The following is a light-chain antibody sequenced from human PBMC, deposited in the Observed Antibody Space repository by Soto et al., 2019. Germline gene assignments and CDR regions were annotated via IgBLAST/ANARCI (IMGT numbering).Light chain of an antibody. CDR3: CSYAGSSTYV. Sequence: QSVLTQPPSASGSPGQSVTISCTGTSSDVGGSNFVSWYQQHPGKAPKLMIYEGSKRPSGVSNRFSGSKSGNTASLTISGLQAEDEADYYCCSYAGSSTYVFGTGTKVTVL. V-gene: IGLV2-23*01. CDR1: SSDVGGSNF. CDR2: EGS. J-gene: IGLJ1*01.